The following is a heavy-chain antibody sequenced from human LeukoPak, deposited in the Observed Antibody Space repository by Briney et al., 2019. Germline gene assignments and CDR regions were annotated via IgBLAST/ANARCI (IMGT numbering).Heavy chain of an antibody. CDR3: ARGAGVY. D-gene: IGHD3-10*01. CDR2: INHSGST. Sequence: SETLSLTCAVYGGSFSGYYWSWIRQPPGKGLEWIGEINHSGSTNYNPSLKSRVTISVDTSKNQFSLKLSSVTAADTAVYYCARGAGVYWGQGTRVTVSS. J-gene: IGHJ4*02. V-gene: IGHV4-34*01. CDR1: GGSFSGYY.